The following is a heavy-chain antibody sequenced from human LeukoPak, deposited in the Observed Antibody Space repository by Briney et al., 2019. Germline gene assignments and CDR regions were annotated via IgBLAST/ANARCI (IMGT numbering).Heavy chain of an antibody. CDR2: ISSSGSTI. J-gene: IGHJ6*02. D-gene: IGHD3-10*01. CDR3: ARFKRLWFGELNYYYYGMDV. CDR1: GFTFSSYE. V-gene: IGHV3-48*03. Sequence: GGSLRLSCAASGFTFSSYEMNWVRQAPGKGLEWVSYISSSGSTIYYADSVKGRSTISRDNAKNSLYLQMNSLRAEDTAVYYCARFKRLWFGELNYYYYGMDVWGQGTTVTVSS.